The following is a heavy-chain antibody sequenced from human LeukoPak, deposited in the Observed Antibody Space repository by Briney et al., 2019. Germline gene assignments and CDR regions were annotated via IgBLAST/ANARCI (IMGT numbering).Heavy chain of an antibody. CDR3: EKSEWF. CDR1: GFTLKNYW. CDR2: SKYDGSTA. J-gene: IGHJ5*01. D-gene: IGHD1-14*01. Sequence: GESLRLSCETSGFTLKNYWMSWLRRAPGKGLEWVSRSKYDGSTAMYAESVKGRFTISRDNARGKLYLQMKSLRVVDTADYSCEKSEWF. V-gene: IGHV3-74*03.